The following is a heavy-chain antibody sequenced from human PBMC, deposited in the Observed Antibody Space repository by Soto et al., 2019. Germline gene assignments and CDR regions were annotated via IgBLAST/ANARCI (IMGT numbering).Heavy chain of an antibody. CDR2: IYHRGST. J-gene: IGHJ4*02. Sequence: QVKLQESGPGLVQPAQTLSLSCTVSGGSITSGGIYWCWLRQHPRQGLEWNGYIYHRGSTTYNPSLTSRVTIAVDTSKNLFPLKVTSLTVADTAVYYCARFISRSGTEDVDYWGQGTLVTVSS. CDR1: GGSITSGGIY. CDR3: ARFISRSGTEDVDY. D-gene: IGHD6-19*01. V-gene: IGHV4-31*03.